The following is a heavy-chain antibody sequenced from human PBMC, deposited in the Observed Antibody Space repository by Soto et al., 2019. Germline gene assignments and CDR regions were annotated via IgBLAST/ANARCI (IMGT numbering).Heavy chain of an antibody. CDR3: ASPRRGSDAFDI. CDR2: IWYDGSNK. V-gene: IGHV3-33*01. J-gene: IGHJ3*02. Sequence: QVQLVESGGGVVQPGRSLRLSCAASGFTFSSYGMHWVRQAPGKGLERVAVIWYDGSNKYYADSVKGRFTISRDNSKNTLYLQMNSLRAEDTAVYYCASPRRGSDAFDIWGQGTMVTVSS. CDR1: GFTFSSYG.